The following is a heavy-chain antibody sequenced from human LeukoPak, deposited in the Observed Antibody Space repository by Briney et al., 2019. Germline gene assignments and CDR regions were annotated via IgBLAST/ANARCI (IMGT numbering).Heavy chain of an antibody. CDR1: RYTITSYD. V-gene: IGHV1-18*01. Sequence: ASVKVSCKASRYTITSYDINWVRQAPGQGLECMGWISAYNGNTKYVQKFQGRVTMTTDTSTSTAYMELRSLRSDDTAVYYCATDRGAYYYGSLKLFDYWGQGTLVTVSS. J-gene: IGHJ4*02. CDR2: ISAYNGNT. CDR3: ATDRGAYYYGSLKLFDY. D-gene: IGHD3-10*01.